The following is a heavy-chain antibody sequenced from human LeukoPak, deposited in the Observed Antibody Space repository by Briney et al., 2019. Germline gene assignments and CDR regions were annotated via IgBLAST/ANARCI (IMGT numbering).Heavy chain of an antibody. CDR3: ASRRSGFDP. J-gene: IGHJ5*02. V-gene: IGHV3-48*02. CDR1: GFTFSYYS. Sequence: GGSLRLSCAASGFTFSYYSMNWVRQAPGKGLEWVSYISSTSSTIYYTDSVKGRFTISRDNAKNSLFLQMNSLRDEDTAMYYCASRRSGFDPWGQGTLVTVSS. CDR2: ISSTSSTI.